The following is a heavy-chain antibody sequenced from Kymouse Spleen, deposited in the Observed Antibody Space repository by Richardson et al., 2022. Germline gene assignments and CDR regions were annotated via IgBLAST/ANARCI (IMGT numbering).Heavy chain of an antibody. D-gene: IGHD3-10*01. CDR3: ARETMVRGVIEY. J-gene: IGHJ4*02. CDR1: GFTFSSYG. CDR2: IWYDGSNK. V-gene: IGHV3-33*01. Sequence: QVQLVESGGGVVQPGRSLRLSCAASGFTFSSYGMHWVRQAPGKGLEWVAVIWYDGSNKYYADSVKGRFTISRDNSKNTLYLQMNSLRAEDTAVYYCARETMVRGVIEYWGQGTLVTVSS.